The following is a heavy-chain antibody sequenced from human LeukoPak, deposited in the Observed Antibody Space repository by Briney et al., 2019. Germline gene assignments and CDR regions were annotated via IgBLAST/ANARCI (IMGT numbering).Heavy chain of an antibody. J-gene: IGHJ4*02. CDR3: AREGSSGWYSSDY. CDR2: ISYDGSNK. D-gene: IGHD6-19*01. Sequence: GGSLRLSCAASGFTFSSYAMHWVRQAPGKGLEWVAVISYDGSNKYYADSVKGRFTISRDNSKNTLYLQMNSPRAEDTAVYYCAREGSSGWYSSDYWGQGTLVTVSS. V-gene: IGHV3-30-3*01. CDR1: GFTFSSYA.